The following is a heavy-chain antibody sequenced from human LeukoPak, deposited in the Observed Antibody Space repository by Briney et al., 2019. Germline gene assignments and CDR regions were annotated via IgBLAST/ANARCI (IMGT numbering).Heavy chain of an antibody. CDR2: IYPGDSDA. CDR3: ARHKQPLGANDY. Sequence: GESLKISCKGSGYSFSSNWIAWVRQMPGKGLEWMGIIYPGDSDARYSPSFQGQVTFSADKSINTAYLQWSNLKASDTAMYYGARHKQPLGANDYWGQGTLVTVSS. CDR1: GYSFSSNW. J-gene: IGHJ4*02. V-gene: IGHV5-51*01. D-gene: IGHD4/OR15-4a*01.